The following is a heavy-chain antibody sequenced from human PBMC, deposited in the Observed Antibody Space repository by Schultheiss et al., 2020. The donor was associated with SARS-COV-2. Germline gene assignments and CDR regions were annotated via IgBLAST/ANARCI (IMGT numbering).Heavy chain of an antibody. CDR2: IYYSGST. V-gene: IGHV4-61*08. J-gene: IGHJ3*02. Sequence: SQTLSLTCTVSGGSISSGGYYWSWIRQPPGKGLEWIGYIYYSGSTNYNPSLKSRVTISVDTSKNQFSLKLSSVTAADTAVYYCARDRSYGDYSLAFDIWGQGTMVTVSS. D-gene: IGHD4-17*01. CDR1: GGSISSGGYY. CDR3: ARDRSYGDYSLAFDI.